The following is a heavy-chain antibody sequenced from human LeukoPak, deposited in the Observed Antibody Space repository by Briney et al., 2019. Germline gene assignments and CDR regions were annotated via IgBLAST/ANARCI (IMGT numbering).Heavy chain of an antibody. D-gene: IGHD2-2*02. Sequence: ASVKVSCKASGYTFTSYGISWVRQAPGQGLEWLGWISGYNGNTNYARKLQHRVTMTTDTSTRTAYMELWGLESDDTAVYYCARAAIAGAAHFDFWGQGTLVTVSS. J-gene: IGHJ4*02. CDR2: ISGYNGNT. CDR3: ARAAIAGAAHFDF. CDR1: GYTFTSYG. V-gene: IGHV1-18*01.